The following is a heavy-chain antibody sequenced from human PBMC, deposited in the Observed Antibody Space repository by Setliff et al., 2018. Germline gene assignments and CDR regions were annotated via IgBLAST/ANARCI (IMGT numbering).Heavy chain of an antibody. CDR1: GYTFTNYG. V-gene: IGHV1-18*01. J-gene: IGHJ4*02. CDR2: INNYSFKT. CDR3: ARVNFYVSSGYYYAPDY. D-gene: IGHD3-22*01. Sequence: ASVKVSCKTSGYTFTNYGITWVRQAPGQGLEWMGWINNYSFKTNYPQKFLGRVTVTTDTSTGTAYMELGSLTSDDTAIYYCARVNFYVSSGYYYAPDYWGPGTLSPS.